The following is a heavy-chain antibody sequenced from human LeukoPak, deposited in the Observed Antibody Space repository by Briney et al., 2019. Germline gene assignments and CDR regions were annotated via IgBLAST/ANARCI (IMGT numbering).Heavy chain of an antibody. CDR1: GFTFSSYA. CDR3: VKDAYYYGSGSPSLNFDY. D-gene: IGHD3-10*01. CDR2: ISSNGGST. V-gene: IGHV3-64D*06. Sequence: GGSLGLSCSASGFTFSSYAMHWVRQAPGKGLEYVSAISSNGGSTYYADSVKGRFTISRDNSKNTLYLQMSSLRAEDTAVYYCVKDAYYYGSGSPSLNFDYWGQGTLVTVSS. J-gene: IGHJ4*02.